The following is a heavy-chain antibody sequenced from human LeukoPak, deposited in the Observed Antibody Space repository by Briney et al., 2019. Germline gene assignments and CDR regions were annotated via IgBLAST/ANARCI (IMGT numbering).Heavy chain of an antibody. J-gene: IGHJ4*02. CDR2: INHSGST. D-gene: IGHD3-22*01. Sequence: SKTLSLTCAVYGGSFSGYYWSWIRQPPGKGLEWIGEINHSGSTNYNPSLKSRVTISVDTSKNQFSLKLSSVTAADTAVYYCATSKVRRRYYYDSSGYPFDCWGQGTLVTVSS. CDR1: GGSFSGYY. V-gene: IGHV4-34*01. CDR3: ATSKVRRRYYYDSSGYPFDC.